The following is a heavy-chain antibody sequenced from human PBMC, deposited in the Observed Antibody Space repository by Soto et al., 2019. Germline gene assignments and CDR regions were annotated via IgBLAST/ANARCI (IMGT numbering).Heavy chain of an antibody. D-gene: IGHD3-9*01. CDR3: ARYVNPYDTAVWFDP. Sequence: SETLSLTCDVSGAAISGSTSYWGWIRQPPGKGLEWIGCIYYSGTTNYNSSLKSRVTISLDTSKNQFSLRLRSVTAADTAVYYCARYVNPYDTAVWFDPWGQGTLVTVSS. CDR1: GAAISGSTSY. CDR2: IYYSGTT. J-gene: IGHJ5*02. V-gene: IGHV4-61*05.